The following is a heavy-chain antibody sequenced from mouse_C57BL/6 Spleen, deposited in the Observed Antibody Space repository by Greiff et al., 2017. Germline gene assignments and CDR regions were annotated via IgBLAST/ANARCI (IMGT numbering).Heavy chain of an antibody. V-gene: IGHV1-80*01. Sequence: QVQLQQSGAELVQPGASVKISCKSSGYAFSSFWMNWVKLRPGTGLEWICQIYPGDGDTNYNGQFKGNATLTADKSSSTAYMQLSSLTSEDSAVYFCARWDLPSPMDYGGQGTSVTVSS. J-gene: IGHJ4*01. CDR2: IYPGDGDT. CDR3: ARWDLPSPMDY. CDR1: GYAFSSFW. D-gene: IGHD4-1*01.